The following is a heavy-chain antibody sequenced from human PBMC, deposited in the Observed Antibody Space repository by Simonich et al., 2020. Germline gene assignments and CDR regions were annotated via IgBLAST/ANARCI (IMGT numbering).Heavy chain of an antibody. V-gene: IGHV3-74*01. J-gene: IGHJ4*02. CDR3: ARNRLDY. Sequence: EVQLVESGGGLVQPGGSLRPSCAAFGFTFGSCWMHWVRQAQGKGLVWVSRINMDGSSNSYADSVKGRFTISRDNAKNTLYLQMNSLGAEDTAVYYCARNRLDYWGQGTLVTVSS. CDR2: INMDGSSN. CDR1: GFTFGSCW.